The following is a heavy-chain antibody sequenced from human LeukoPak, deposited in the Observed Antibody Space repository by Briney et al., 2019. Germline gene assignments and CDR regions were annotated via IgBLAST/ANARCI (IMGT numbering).Heavy chain of an antibody. CDR2: ISAYNGNT. D-gene: IGHD1-7*01. J-gene: IGHJ3*02. Sequence: VASVKVSCKASGYTFASYGISWVRQAPGQGLEWMGWISAYNGNTNYAQKLQGRVTMTTDTSTSTAYMELRSLRSDDTAVYYCARGGFNWNYEDAFEIWGQGTMVTVSS. CDR1: GYTFASYG. V-gene: IGHV1-18*01. CDR3: ARGGFNWNYEDAFEI.